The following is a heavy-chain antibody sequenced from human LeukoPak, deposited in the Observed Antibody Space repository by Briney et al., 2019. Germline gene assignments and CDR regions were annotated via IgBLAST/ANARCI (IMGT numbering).Heavy chain of an antibody. CDR3: ARQTGSGLFILP. CDR1: GGSISSSSYF. J-gene: IGHJ4*02. Sequence: SETLSLTSTVSGGSISSSSYFWVWIRQPPGKGLEWIGSIYYSGNTYYNASLKSQVSISIDTSKNQFSLKLTSVTAADTAVYYCARQTGSGLFILPGGQGTLVTVSS. CDR2: IYYSGNT. D-gene: IGHD3/OR15-3a*01. V-gene: IGHV4-39*01.